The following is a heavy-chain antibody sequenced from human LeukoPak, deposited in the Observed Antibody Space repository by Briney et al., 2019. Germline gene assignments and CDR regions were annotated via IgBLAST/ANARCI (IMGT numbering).Heavy chain of an antibody. Sequence: PGGSLRLSCAASGFTFSSYSMNWVRQAPGKGLEWVSSISSSSSYIYYADSVKGRFTISRDNAKNSLYLQMNSLRAEDTAVYYCARDPSLVVPAATREDNWGQGTLVTVSS. CDR1: GFTFSSYS. J-gene: IGHJ4*02. CDR2: ISSSSSYI. CDR3: ARDPSLVVPAATREDN. V-gene: IGHV3-21*01. D-gene: IGHD2-2*01.